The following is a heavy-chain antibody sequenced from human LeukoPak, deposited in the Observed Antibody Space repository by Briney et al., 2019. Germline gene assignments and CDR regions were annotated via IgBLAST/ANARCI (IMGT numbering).Heavy chain of an antibody. V-gene: IGHV5-51*01. J-gene: IGHJ4*02. D-gene: IGHD2-2*03. CDR3: ARPPSRGYSSSFEY. Sequence: GESLKISCKGSGFSFTSYWIGWVRQMPGKGLEWMGIIYPDDSDTRHSPSFQGQVTISADKSISTAYLQWSSLKASDTAIYYCARPPSRGYSSSFEYWGQGTLVTVSS. CDR1: GFSFTSYW. CDR2: IYPDDSDT.